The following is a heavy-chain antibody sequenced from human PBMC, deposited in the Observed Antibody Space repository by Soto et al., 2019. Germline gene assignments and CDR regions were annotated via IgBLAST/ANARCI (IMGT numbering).Heavy chain of an antibody. V-gene: IGHV3-74*01. CDR1: GFTFSPYW. CDR3: ARDFSQGFDH. Sequence: LRLSCAASGFTFSPYWMHWVRQAPGKGLVWVSHINGDGSSTTYADSVKGRFTISRDNAKNTLYLQMNSLRVEDTAVYYCARDFSQGFDHWGPGTLVTVSS. CDR2: INGDGSST. J-gene: IGHJ4*02.